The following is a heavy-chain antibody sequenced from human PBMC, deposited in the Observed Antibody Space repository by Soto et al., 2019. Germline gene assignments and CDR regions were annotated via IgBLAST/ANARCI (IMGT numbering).Heavy chain of an antibody. Sequence: PSETLSLTCTVSGGSISSYYWSWIRQPAGKGLEWIGRIYTSGSTNYNPSLKSRVTMSVDTSKNQFSLKLSSVTAADTAVYYCARSTTRXRSNIVVVVAATGAFDIWGQGTMVTVSS. V-gene: IGHV4-4*07. CDR2: IYTSGST. CDR1: GGSISSYY. J-gene: IGHJ3*02. CDR3: ARSTTRXRSNIVVVVAATGAFDI. D-gene: IGHD2-15*01.